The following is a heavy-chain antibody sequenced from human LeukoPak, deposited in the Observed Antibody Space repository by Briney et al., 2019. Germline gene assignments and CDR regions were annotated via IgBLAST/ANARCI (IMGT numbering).Heavy chain of an antibody. Sequence: GGSLRLSCAASGFTFSSYWMSWVRQAPGKGLEWVANIKQDGSEKCYVDSVKGRFTISRDNAKNSPYLQMNSLRAEDTAVYYCARSRSDTGYYYYYMDVWGKGTTVTVSS. CDR1: GFTFSSYW. D-gene: IGHD6-19*01. CDR3: ARSRSDTGYYYYYMDV. CDR2: IKQDGSEK. V-gene: IGHV3-7*01. J-gene: IGHJ6*03.